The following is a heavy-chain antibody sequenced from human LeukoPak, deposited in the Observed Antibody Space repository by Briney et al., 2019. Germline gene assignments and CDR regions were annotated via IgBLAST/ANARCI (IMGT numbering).Heavy chain of an antibody. CDR3: ASLTMIVVP. Sequence: SETLSLTCAVYGGSFSGYYWSWIRQPPGKGLEWIGEINHSGSTNYNPSLKSRVIISVDTSKNQFSLKLSSVTAADTAVYYCASLTMIVVPWGQGTLVTVSS. CDR1: GGSFSGYY. J-gene: IGHJ4*02. CDR2: INHSGST. D-gene: IGHD3-22*01. V-gene: IGHV4-34*01.